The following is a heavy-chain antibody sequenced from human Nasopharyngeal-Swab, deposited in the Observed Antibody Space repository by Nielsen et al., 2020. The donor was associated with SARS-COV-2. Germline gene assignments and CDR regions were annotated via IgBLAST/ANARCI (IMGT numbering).Heavy chain of an antibody. Sequence: SETLSLTCTVSGGSISSYYWSWIRQPPGKGLEWIGYIYYSGSTNYNPSLKSRVTISVDTSKNQLSLKLSSVTAADTAVYYCARDRVAAGMDVWGKGTTVTVSS. D-gene: IGHD3-10*01. CDR3: ARDRVAAGMDV. J-gene: IGHJ6*03. CDR2: IYYSGST. CDR1: GGSISSYY. V-gene: IGHV4-59*01.